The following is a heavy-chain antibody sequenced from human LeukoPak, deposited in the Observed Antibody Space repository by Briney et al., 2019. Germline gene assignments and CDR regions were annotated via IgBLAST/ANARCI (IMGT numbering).Heavy chain of an antibody. Sequence: PGGSLRLSCAASGFTFSSYAMHWVRQAPGKGLEWVAVISYDGSNKYYADSVKGRFTISRDNSKNTLYLQMNSLRAEDTAVYYCAKTSYYDSSGYYLWGQGTLVTVSS. J-gene: IGHJ4*02. V-gene: IGHV3-30-3*02. CDR2: ISYDGSNK. D-gene: IGHD3-22*01. CDR3: AKTSYYDSSGYYL. CDR1: GFTFSSYA.